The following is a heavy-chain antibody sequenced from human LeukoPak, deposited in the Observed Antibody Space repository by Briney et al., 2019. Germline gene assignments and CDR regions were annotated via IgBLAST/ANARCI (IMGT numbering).Heavy chain of an antibody. CDR3: ARGGIVGATYFDY. V-gene: IGHV4-30-2*01. CDR2: INHSGST. J-gene: IGHJ4*02. Sequence: LQTLSLTCEVSGDSLSSGGYSWSWIRQPPGKGLEWIGEINHSGSTNYNPSLKSRVTISVDTSKNQFSLKLSSVTAADTAVYYCARGGIVGATYFDYWGQGTLVTVSS. CDR1: GDSLSSGGYS. D-gene: IGHD1-26*01.